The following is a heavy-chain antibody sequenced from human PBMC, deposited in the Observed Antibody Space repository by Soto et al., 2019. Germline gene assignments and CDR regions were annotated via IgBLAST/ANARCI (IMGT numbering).Heavy chain of an antibody. Sequence: QVQLQESGPGLVKPSQTLSLTCTVSGGSISSGGDYWSWIRQHPGKGLEWIGYIYYSGSTYYNPSLKSRVTLSVDTSKNYFSLKLSSVTAADTAVYYCARATPYYYYGMDVWGQGTTVTVSS. J-gene: IGHJ6*02. V-gene: IGHV4-31*03. CDR3: ARATPYYYYGMDV. CDR2: IYYSGST. D-gene: IGHD2-15*01. CDR1: GGSISSGGDY.